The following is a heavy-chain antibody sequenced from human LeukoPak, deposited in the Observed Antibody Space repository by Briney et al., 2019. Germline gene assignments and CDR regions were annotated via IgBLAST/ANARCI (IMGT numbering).Heavy chain of an antibody. CDR1: GGSISSSNW. CDR2: IYHSGST. Sequence: PSETLSLTCAVSGGSISSSNWWSWVRQPPGKGLEWIGEIYHSGSTNYNPSLKSRVTISVDKSKNQFSLKLSSVTAADTAVYYCARVELDYYYYYGMDVWGQGTTVTVSS. J-gene: IGHJ6*02. CDR3: ARVELDYYYYYGMDV. D-gene: IGHD6-13*01. V-gene: IGHV4-4*02.